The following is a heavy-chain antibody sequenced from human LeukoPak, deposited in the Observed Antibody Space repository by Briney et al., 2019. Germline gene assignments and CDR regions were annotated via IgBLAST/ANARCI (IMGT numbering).Heavy chain of an antibody. CDR3: ARDPHIAAAGTIFDY. CDR2: IKSDGSST. J-gene: IGHJ4*02. Sequence: GGSLRLSCAASGFTFSSYWMNWVRQAPGKGLMWLSRIKSDGSSTSYADSVRGRFTISRDNAKNTLYLQMNSLRAEDTAVYYCARDPHIAAAGTIFDYWGQGTLVTVSS. V-gene: IGHV3-74*01. D-gene: IGHD6-13*01. CDR1: GFTFSSYW.